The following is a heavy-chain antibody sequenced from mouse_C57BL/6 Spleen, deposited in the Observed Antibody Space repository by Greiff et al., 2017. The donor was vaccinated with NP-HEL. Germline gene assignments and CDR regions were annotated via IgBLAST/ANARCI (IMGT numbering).Heavy chain of an antibody. V-gene: IGHV1-69*01. CDR2: IDPSDSYT. J-gene: IGHJ2*01. CDR3: ARSYSNYVNYFDY. Sequence: QVQLQQSGAELVMPGASVKLSCKASGYTFTSYWMHWVKQRPGQGLEWIGEIDPSDSYTNYNQKFKGKSTLTVDKSSSTAYMQLSSLTSEDSAVYYCARSYSNYVNYFDYWGQVTTLTVSS. D-gene: IGHD2-5*01. CDR1: GYTFTSYW.